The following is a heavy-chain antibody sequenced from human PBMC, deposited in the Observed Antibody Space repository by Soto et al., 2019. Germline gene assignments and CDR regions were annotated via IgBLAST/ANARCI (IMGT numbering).Heavy chain of an antibody. CDR3: IQSRCGGDCLQSYASHYYYGMDV. V-gene: IGHV2-5*02. Sequence: QITLKESGPTLVKPTQTLTLTCTFSGFSLSTSGVGVGWIRQPPGKALEWLGLIYWDDDKRYSPSLRSRLTINKDTSKNQVVLTMTNMDPVDTATYYCIQSRCGGDCLQSYASHYYYGMDVWGQGTTVTVSS. D-gene: IGHD2-21*02. CDR2: IYWDDDK. J-gene: IGHJ6*02. CDR1: GFSLSTSGVG.